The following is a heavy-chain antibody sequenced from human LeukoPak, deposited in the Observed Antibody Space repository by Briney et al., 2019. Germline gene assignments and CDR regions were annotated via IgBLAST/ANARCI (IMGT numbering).Heavy chain of an antibody. J-gene: IGHJ3*02. V-gene: IGHV3-30*02. CDR3: AKDREYSIVGATNAFDI. Sequence: PGGSLRLSCAASGFTFSSYGMHWVRQAPGKGLEWVAFIRYDGSNKYYADSVKGRFTISRDNSKNTLYLQMNSLRAEDTAVYYCAKDREYSIVGATNAFDIWGQGTMVTVSS. CDR2: IRYDGSNK. CDR1: GFTFSSYG. D-gene: IGHD1-26*01.